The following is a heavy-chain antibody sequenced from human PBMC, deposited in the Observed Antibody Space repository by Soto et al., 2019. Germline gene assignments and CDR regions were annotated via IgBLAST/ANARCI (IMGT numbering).Heavy chain of an antibody. CDR1: GFTFSSYG. CDR3: AKVHDYGDHSIDY. V-gene: IGHV3-30*18. Sequence: GGSLRLSCAASGFTFSSYGMHWVRQAPGKGLEWVAVISYDGSNKYYADSVKGRFTISRDNSKNTLYLQMNSLRAEDTAVYYCAKVHDYGDHSIDYWGQGTLVTVSS. CDR2: ISYDGSNK. J-gene: IGHJ4*02. D-gene: IGHD4-17*01.